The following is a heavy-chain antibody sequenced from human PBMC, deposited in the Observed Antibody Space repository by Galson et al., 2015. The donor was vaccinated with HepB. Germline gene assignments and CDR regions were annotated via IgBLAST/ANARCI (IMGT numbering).Heavy chain of an antibody. D-gene: IGHD3-9*01. Sequence: SVKVSCKASGYTFTSYAMNWVRQAPGQGLEWMGWINTNTGNPTYAQGFTGRFVFSLDTSVSTAYLQISSLKAEDTAVYYCARDLRPGYDILTGGEDAFDIWGQGTMVTVSS. CDR2: INTNTGNP. J-gene: IGHJ3*02. CDR3: ARDLRPGYDILTGGEDAFDI. V-gene: IGHV7-4-1*02. CDR1: GYTFTSYA.